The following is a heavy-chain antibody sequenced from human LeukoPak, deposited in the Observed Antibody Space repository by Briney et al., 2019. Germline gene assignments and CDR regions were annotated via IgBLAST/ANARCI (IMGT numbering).Heavy chain of an antibody. D-gene: IGHD6-19*01. CDR1: GFSFEDYG. Sequence: GGSLRLSCAASGFSFEDYGMTWVRQAPGKGLEWASGINWNGGSTGYADSVKGQFTISRDNAKNSLYLQMNRLRDEDTALYYCARPKGSGWYPISGFDYWGQGTLLTVSS. V-gene: IGHV3-20*04. J-gene: IGHJ4*02. CDR3: ARPKGSGWYPISGFDY. CDR2: INWNGGST.